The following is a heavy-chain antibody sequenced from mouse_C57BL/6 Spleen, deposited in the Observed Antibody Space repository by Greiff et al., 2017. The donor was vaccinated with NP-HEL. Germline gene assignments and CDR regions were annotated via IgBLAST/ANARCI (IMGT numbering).Heavy chain of an antibody. D-gene: IGHD1-1*01. J-gene: IGHJ4*01. CDR2: IYPEDGDT. V-gene: IGHV14-2*01. CDR1: GFNINDYY. CDR3: YGSSYGGDYAMDY. Sequence: EVQLQQSGAELVKPGASVKLSCTASGFNINDYYMHWVKQRTEKGLEWIGRIYPEDGDTKYAPKFQGKATLTADTSSNTAYLQLSSLTSEDDAVYDCYGSSYGGDYAMDYWGQGTSVTVSS.